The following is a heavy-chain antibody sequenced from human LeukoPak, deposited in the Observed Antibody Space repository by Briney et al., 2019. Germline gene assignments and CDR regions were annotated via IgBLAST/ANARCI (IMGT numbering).Heavy chain of an antibody. D-gene: IGHD6-13*01. V-gene: IGHV4-39*01. CDR3: ARLRIAAPGTGGFAP. CDR2: IYYSGST. CDR1: GGSISSSSYY. J-gene: IGHJ5*02. Sequence: SETLSLTCTVSGGSISSSSYYWGWIRQPPGKGLEWIGSIYYSGSTYYNPSLKSRVTISVDTSKNQFSLKLSSVTAAATAVYYCARLRIAAPGTGGFAPWGQGTLVTVSS.